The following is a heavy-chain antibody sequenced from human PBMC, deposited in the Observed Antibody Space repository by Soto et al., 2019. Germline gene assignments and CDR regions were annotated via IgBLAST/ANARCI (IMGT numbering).Heavy chain of an antibody. CDR3: ARGRSVAVAVSWFDP. V-gene: IGHV4-59*01. Sequence: TSETLSLTCTFSGGSISSYYWSLIRQPPGKGLEWIGYIYYSGSTNYNPSLKSRVTISVDTSKNQFSLKLSSVTAADTAVYYCARGRSVAVAVSWFDPWGQGTLVTVSS. J-gene: IGHJ5*02. CDR1: GGSISSYY. CDR2: IYYSGST. D-gene: IGHD6-19*01.